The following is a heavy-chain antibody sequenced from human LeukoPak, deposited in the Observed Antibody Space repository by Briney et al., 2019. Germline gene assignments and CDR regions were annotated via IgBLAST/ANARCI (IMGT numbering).Heavy chain of an antibody. D-gene: IGHD3-10*01. J-gene: IGHJ4*02. CDR3: ARESMVRGVIYFDY. V-gene: IGHV1-69*13. CDR2: IIPIFGTA. CDR1: GYTFTGYY. Sequence: SVKVSCKASGYTFTGYYMHWVRQAPGQGLEWKGGIIPIFGTANYAQKFQGRVTITADESTSTAYMELSSLRSEDTAVYYCARESMVRGVIYFDYWGQGTLVTVSS.